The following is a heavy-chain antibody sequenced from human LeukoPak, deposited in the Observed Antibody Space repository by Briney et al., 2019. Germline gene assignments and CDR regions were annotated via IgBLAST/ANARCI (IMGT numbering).Heavy chain of an antibody. J-gene: IGHJ4*02. D-gene: IGHD3-10*01. V-gene: IGHV1-24*01. CDR1: GYTLTELS. Sequence: GASVKVSCKVSGYTLTELSMHWVRQAPGKGLEWMGGFDPEDGETIYAQKFQGRVTMTEDTSTDTAYMELSSLRSEDTAVYYCATHLKGMVRGVIDYWGQGTLVTVSS. CDR3: ATHLKGMVRGVIDY. CDR2: FDPEDGET.